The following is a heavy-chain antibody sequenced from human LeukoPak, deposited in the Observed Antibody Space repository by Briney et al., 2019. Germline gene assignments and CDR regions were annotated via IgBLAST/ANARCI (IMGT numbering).Heavy chain of an antibody. Sequence: ASETLSLTCTVSGGSISSYYWSWIRQPPGKGLEWIGYIYYSGSTNYNPSLKSRVTISVDTSKNQFSLKLSSVTAADTAVYYCAGDYGSGSYYKYYYYGMDVWGQGTTVTVSS. J-gene: IGHJ6*02. CDR3: AGDYGSGSYYKYYYYGMDV. CDR2: IYYSGST. CDR1: GGSISSYY. D-gene: IGHD3-10*01. V-gene: IGHV4-59*01.